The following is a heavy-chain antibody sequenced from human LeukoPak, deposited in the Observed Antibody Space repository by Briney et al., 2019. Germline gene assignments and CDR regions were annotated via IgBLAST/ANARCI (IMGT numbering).Heavy chain of an antibody. D-gene: IGHD6-13*01. J-gene: IGHJ6*03. Sequence: SETLSLTCAVYGGSFSGYYWSWIRQPPGKGLEWIGEINHSGSTNYNPSLKSRVTISVDTSKNQFSLKLSSVTAADTAVYYCARSVKGGIAAAGLSYYYYYYYMDVWGKGTTVTISS. CDR1: GGSFSGYY. V-gene: IGHV4-34*01. CDR2: INHSGST. CDR3: ARSVKGGIAAAGLSYYYYYYYMDV.